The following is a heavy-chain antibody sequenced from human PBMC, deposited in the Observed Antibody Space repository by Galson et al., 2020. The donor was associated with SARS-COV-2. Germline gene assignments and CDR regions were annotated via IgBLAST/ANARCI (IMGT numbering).Heavy chain of an antibody. CDR1: GGSISNYY. CDR2: IHLSGLT. V-gene: IGHV4-59*01. J-gene: IGHJ4*02. CDR3: AKDCAYMYDSSGVFYSYCDN. D-gene: IGHD3-22*01. Sequence: SETLFLTCSVSGGSISNYYWTWIRQPPGKGLEWIGNIHLSGLTNYNPSLMSRFTTSRDNSKNTLYLQMNSLRAEDTAVYYCAKDCAYMYDSSGVFYSYCDNWGQGTLVTVSS.